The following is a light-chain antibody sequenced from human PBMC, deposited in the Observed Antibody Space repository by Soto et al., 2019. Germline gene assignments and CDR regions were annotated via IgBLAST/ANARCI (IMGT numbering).Light chain of an antibody. CDR2: EVT. CDR3: SSYTSSITPV. V-gene: IGLV2-14*01. J-gene: IGLJ3*02. CDR1: SSDVGGYNY. Sequence: SALTQPASVSGSPGQSITISCTGTSSDVGGYNYVSWYQQHPGKAPKLMIYEVTNRPSGVSNRFSGFKSGNTASLTISGLQAEDEADYYCSSYTSSITPVFGGGTKLTVL.